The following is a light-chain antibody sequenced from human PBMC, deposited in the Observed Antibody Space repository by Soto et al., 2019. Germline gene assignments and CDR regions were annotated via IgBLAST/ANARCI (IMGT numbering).Light chain of an antibody. Sequence: QSVLTQPASVSGSPGQSITISCTGTSSDVGGYNYVSWYRQHPGKAPKLMIYDVSNRPSGVSNRFSGSKSGNTASLTISGLQAEDEADYYRSSYTTSSTLVFGGGTKLTVL. CDR1: SSDVGGYNY. J-gene: IGLJ2*01. CDR2: DVS. V-gene: IGLV2-14*01. CDR3: SSYTTSSTLV.